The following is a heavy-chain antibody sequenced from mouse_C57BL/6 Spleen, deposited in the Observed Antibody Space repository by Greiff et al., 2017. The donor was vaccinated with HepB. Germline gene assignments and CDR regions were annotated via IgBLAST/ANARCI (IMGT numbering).Heavy chain of an antibody. CDR1: GYAFSSYW. CDR2: IYPGDGDT. CDR3: ARGETAQADVDY. V-gene: IGHV1-80*01. J-gene: IGHJ2*01. Sequence: QVQLKQSGAELVKPGASVKISCKASGYAFSSYWMNWVKQRPGKGLEWIGQIYPGDGDTNYNGKFKGKATLTADKSSSTAYMQLSSLTSEDSAVYFCARGETAQADVDYWGQGTTLTVSS. D-gene: IGHD3-2*02.